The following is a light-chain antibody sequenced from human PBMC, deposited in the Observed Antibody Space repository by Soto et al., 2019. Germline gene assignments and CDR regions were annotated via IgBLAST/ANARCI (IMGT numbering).Light chain of an antibody. CDR1: GSDVGGYNY. CDR3: CSSTDSYTFV. J-gene: IGLJ1*01. Sequence: LTQPRSVSGSPGQSVTISCTGTGSDVGGYNYVSWYQQHPGKAPRLIIYDVSQRPSGVPDRFSGSKSGNTASLTISGLQAEDEADYSCCSSTDSYTFVFGTGTKVTVL. V-gene: IGLV2-11*01. CDR2: DVS.